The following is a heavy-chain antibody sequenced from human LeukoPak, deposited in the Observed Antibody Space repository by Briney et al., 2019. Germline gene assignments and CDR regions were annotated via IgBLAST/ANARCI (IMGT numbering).Heavy chain of an antibody. D-gene: IGHD1-26*01. CDR3: VKDLHSGGDY. CDR1: GFTFSSSW. V-gene: IGHV3-64D*09. Sequence: PGGSLRLSCAASGFTFSSSWMHWVRQAPGKGLQYVSAISPNGGSAYYADSVKGRFTISRDNSKNALYLQMSSLRDEDTAVYYCVKDLHSGGDYWGQGTLVTVSS. CDR2: ISPNGGSA. J-gene: IGHJ4*02.